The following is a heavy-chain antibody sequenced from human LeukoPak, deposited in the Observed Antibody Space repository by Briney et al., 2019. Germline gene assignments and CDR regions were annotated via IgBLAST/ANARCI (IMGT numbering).Heavy chain of an antibody. J-gene: IGHJ4*02. Sequence: PSETLSLTCAVYGGSFSGYYWSWIRQPPGKGLEWIGEINHSGSANYNPSLKSRVTISLDTSKNQFSLKLSSVTAADTAVYYCARGQGTVTTHWGQGALVTVSS. CDR2: INHSGSA. CDR1: GGSFSGYY. D-gene: IGHD4-17*01. CDR3: ARGQGTVTTH. V-gene: IGHV4-34*01.